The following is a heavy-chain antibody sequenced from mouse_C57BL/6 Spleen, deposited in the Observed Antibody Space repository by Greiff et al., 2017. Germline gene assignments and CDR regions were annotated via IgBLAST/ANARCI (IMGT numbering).Heavy chain of an antibody. Sequence: EVQLQQSGPELVKPGASVKIPCKASGYTFTDYNMDWVKQSHGKSLEWIGDINPNNGGTIYNQKFKGKATLTVDKSSSTAYMELRSLTSEDTAVYYCARYYGSQGYYAMDYWGQGTSVTVSS. CDR2: INPNNGGT. CDR1: GYTFTDYN. J-gene: IGHJ4*01. CDR3: ARYYGSQGYYAMDY. V-gene: IGHV1-18*01. D-gene: IGHD1-1*01.